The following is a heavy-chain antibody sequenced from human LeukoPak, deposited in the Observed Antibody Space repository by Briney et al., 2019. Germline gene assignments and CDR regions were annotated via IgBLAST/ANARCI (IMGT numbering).Heavy chain of an antibody. D-gene: IGHD2-2*01. CDR1: GFTFSSYG. Sequence: PGGSLRLSCAASGFTFSSYGMSWVRQAPGKGLEWVSAISGSGGSTYYADSVKGRFTISRDNSKNTLYLQMNSLRAEDTAVYYCAKDRSHCSSTSCYVDWFDPRGQGTLVTVSS. CDR3: AKDRSHCSSTSCYVDWFDP. V-gene: IGHV3-23*01. CDR2: ISGSGGST. J-gene: IGHJ5*02.